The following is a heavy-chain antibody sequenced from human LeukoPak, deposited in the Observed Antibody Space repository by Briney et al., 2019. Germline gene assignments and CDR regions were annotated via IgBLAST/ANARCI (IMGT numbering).Heavy chain of an antibody. D-gene: IGHD2-2*01. CDR3: AKRSRVVVPAATTHYYYYMDV. Sequence: QPGGSLRLSCAASGFTFSNYVMSWVRQAPGKGLEWVSGISGSGGSTYYADSVKGRLTISRDNSKNTLYLQMDSLRAEDTAVYYCAKRSRVVVPAATTHYYYYMDVWGKGTTVTVSS. CDR1: GFTFSNYV. CDR2: ISGSGGST. V-gene: IGHV3-23*01. J-gene: IGHJ6*03.